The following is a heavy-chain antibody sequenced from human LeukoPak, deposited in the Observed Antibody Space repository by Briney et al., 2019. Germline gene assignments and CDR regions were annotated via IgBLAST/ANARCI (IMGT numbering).Heavy chain of an antibody. CDR1: GASISSGSYY. CDR3: AREVRFSSMDV. CDR2: IYTSGST. J-gene: IGHJ6*03. V-gene: IGHV4-61*02. Sequence: PSETLSLTCTVSGASISSGSYYWSWIRQPAGKGLEWIGRIYTSGSTNYNPSLKSRVTISVDTSKNQFSLKLSSVTAADTAVYYCAREVRFSSMDVWGKGTTVTVSS. D-gene: IGHD6-13*01.